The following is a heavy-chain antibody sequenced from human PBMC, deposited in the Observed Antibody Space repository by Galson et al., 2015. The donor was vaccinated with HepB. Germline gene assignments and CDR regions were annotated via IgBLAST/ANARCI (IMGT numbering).Heavy chain of an antibody. D-gene: IGHD4-23*01. CDR2: IYYSGST. J-gene: IGHJ6*02. V-gene: IGHV4-59*01. CDR3: AGGNSYYYYGMDV. CDR1: GGSISSYY. Sequence: ETLSLTCTVSGGSISSYYWSWIRQPPGKGLEWIGYIYYSGSTNYNPSLKSRVTISVDTSKNQFSLKLSSVTAADTAVYYCAGGNSYYYYGMDVWGQGTTVTVSS.